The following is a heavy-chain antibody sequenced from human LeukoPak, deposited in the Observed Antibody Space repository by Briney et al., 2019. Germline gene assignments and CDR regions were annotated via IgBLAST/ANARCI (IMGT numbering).Heavy chain of an antibody. J-gene: IGHJ5*02. D-gene: IGHD6-13*01. CDR1: GGSFSGCY. CDR2: IYYSGST. Sequence: SETLSLTCAVYGGSFSGCYWSWIRQPPGKGLEWIGYIYYSGSTNYNPSLKSRVTISVDTSKNQFSLKLSSVTAADTAVYYCARDLSAAARFHWFDPWGQGTLVTVSS. V-gene: IGHV4-59*01. CDR3: ARDLSAAARFHWFDP.